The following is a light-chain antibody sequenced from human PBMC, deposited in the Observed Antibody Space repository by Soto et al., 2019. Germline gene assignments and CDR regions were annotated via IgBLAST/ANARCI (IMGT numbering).Light chain of an antibody. J-gene: IGKJ1*01. V-gene: IGKV3-20*01. Sequence: EILLTQSPATLSVSPWERATLSCRASQSVSSNYLAWYQQKPGQAPRLLIYGASSRATGIPDRFSGSGSGTDFTLTISRLEPEDFAVYYCQQYGSSSWTFGQGTKVDIK. CDR1: QSVSSNY. CDR2: GAS. CDR3: QQYGSSSWT.